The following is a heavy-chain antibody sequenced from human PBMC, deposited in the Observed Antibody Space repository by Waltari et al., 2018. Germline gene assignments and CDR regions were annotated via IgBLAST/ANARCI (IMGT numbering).Heavy chain of an antibody. J-gene: IGHJ4*02. CDR1: GYSFSNYW. Sequence: EVQLVQSGAEVKKPRESLKISCQGSGYSFSNYWIGWVRQMPGKGLEWMGIFYPRDSDARYSPSFQGQVTLSADKSISTAYLQWSSLKASDTAIYFCARHVASSRWSHFDYWGQGTLVTVSS. CDR3: ARHVASSRWSHFDY. V-gene: IGHV5-51*01. CDR2: FYPRDSDA. D-gene: IGHD6-6*01.